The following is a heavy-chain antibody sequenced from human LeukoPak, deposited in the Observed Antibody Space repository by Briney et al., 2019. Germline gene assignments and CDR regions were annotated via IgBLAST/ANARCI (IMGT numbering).Heavy chain of an antibody. J-gene: IGHJ4*02. D-gene: IGHD4-17*01. CDR3: AKGGDWTTVTWFDY. CDR1: GFTFSSYA. Sequence: GGSLRLSCAASGFTFSSYAMSWVRQAPGKELEWVSAISGSGGSTYYADSVKGRFTISRDNSKNTLYLQMNSLRAEDTAVYYCAKGGDWTTVTWFDYWGQGTLVTVSS. V-gene: IGHV3-23*01. CDR2: ISGSGGST.